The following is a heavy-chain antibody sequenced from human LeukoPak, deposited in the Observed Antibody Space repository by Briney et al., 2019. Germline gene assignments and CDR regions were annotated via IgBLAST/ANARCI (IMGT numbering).Heavy chain of an antibody. CDR1: GGSISSYY. D-gene: IGHD6-13*01. Sequence: SETLSLTCTVSGGSISSYYWSWIRQPPWQALEWIGYIYYSGSTNYNPPLKSRVTISVDTSKNQFSLKLSSVTAADTAVYYCARRHRWDYFDYWGQGTLVTVSS. J-gene: IGHJ4*02. V-gene: IGHV4-59*08. CDR3: ARRHRWDYFDY. CDR2: IYYSGST.